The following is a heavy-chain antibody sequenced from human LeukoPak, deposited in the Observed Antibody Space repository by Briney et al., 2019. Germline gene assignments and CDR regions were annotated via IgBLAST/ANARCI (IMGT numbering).Heavy chain of an antibody. CDR2: RHSSGAT. V-gene: IGHV4-59*12. CDR3: ARDDSSGYYYVS. CDR1: GGSINNYW. D-gene: IGHD3-22*01. J-gene: IGHJ4*02. Sequence: SETLSLTCTVSGGSINNYWWAWIWQPPGKGLQWIGYRHSSGATSYNLSLESRVTISIDTSKNQFSLKLSSVTAADTAVYYCARDDSSGYYYVSWGQGTLVTVSS.